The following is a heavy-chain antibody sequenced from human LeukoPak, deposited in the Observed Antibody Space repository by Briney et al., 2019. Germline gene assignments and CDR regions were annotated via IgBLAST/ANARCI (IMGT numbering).Heavy chain of an antibody. CDR1: GGSISSGDYY. CDR3: ARPYYYDSRIDP. D-gene: IGHD3-22*01. V-gene: IGHV4-30-4*01. Sequence: SETLSLTCTVSGGSISSGDYYWSWIRQPPGKGLEWIGCTYYSGSTYYDPSLKNRVSISVDTSKNQFSLNLSSVTAADTAVYYCARPYYYDSRIDPWGQGTLVTVSS. CDR2: TYYSGST. J-gene: IGHJ5*02.